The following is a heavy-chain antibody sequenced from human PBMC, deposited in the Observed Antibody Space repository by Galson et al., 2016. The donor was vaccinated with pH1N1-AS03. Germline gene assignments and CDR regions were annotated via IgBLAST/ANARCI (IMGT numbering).Heavy chain of an antibody. CDR3: AHTLSRMHGLGV. CDR1: GFSLTSSGVG. J-gene: IGHJ6*02. V-gene: IGHV2-5*02. D-gene: IGHD1-14*01. CDR2: IYWDDVK. Sequence: PALVKPTQTLTLTCTFSGFSLTSSGVGVGWIRQPPGKAPEWLALIYWDDVKVYSPSLKSRLTITKDTSKNLVVLIVTDVDPVDSATYYCAHTLSRMHGLGVWGHGTTVTVSS.